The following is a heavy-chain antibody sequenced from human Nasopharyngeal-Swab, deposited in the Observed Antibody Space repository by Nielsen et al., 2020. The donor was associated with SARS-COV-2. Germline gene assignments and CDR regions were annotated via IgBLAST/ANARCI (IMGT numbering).Heavy chain of an antibody. J-gene: IGHJ5*02. CDR2: IYSTGST. D-gene: IGHD6-19*01. Sequence: WIRQPPGKGLEWIGLIYSTGSTYYNPSLKSRVTISVDTSKNQFSLRLTSVTAADTAVHYCAREERGYSSGWYSSWFDPWGQGTLVTISS. V-gene: IGHV4-39*07. CDR3: AREERGYSSGWYSSWFDP.